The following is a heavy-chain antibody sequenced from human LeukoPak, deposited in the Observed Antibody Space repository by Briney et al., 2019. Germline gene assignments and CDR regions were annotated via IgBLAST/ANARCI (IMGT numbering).Heavy chain of an antibody. CDR3: ARDRGSYHYYYYYMDV. CDR1: GFTFSDYY. D-gene: IGHD1-26*01. V-gene: IGHV3-11*04. CDR2: ISSSGSTI. J-gene: IGHJ6*03. Sequence: GGSLRLSCAASGFTFSDYYMSWIRQAPGKGLEWVSYISSSGSTIYYADSVKGRFTISRDNAKNSLYLQMNSLRAEDTAVYYCARDRGSYHYYYYYMDVWGKGTTVTVSS.